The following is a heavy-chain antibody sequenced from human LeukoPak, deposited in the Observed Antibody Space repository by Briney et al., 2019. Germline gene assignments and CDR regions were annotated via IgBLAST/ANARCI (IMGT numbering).Heavy chain of an antibody. CDR2: IYYSGST. J-gene: IGHJ4*02. CDR3: ARATGVLYNDY. Sequence: PSETLSLTCTVSGGSISSSCYYWGWIRQPPGKGLEWIGSIYYSGSTYYNPSLKSRVTISVDTSKNQFSLKLSSVTAADTAVYYCARATGVLYNDYWGQGTLVTVSS. V-gene: IGHV4-39*01. CDR1: GGSISSSCYY. D-gene: IGHD2-8*01.